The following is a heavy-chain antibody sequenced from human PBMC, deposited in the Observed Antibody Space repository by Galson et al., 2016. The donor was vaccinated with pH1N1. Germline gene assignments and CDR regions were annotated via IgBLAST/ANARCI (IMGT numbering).Heavy chain of an antibody. CDR1: GDSINRNY. CDR3: ARGGGDLDS. J-gene: IGHJ4*02. V-gene: IGHV4-59*01. CDR2: IYYSGTT. Sequence: LSLTCTVSGDSINRNYWSWIRQPPGKGLDWIGYIYYSGTTSYNPSLKSRITISVDSSQGQFSLKLTSVTAADTAVYYCARGGGDLDSWGQGTLVTVSS. D-gene: IGHD2-21*02.